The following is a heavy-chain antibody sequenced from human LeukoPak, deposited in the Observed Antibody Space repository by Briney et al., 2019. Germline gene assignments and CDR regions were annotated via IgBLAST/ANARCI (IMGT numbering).Heavy chain of an antibody. V-gene: IGHV3-21*01. Sequence: GGSLRLSCAASAFTFNSYSMSWVRQAPGKGLEWVASITSTSVSTYYADSVKGRFTISRDNAKNSLYLQMDSLRAEDTAVYYCARVVVYSSGWSLKYYYYMDVWGKGTTVTVSS. CDR1: AFTFNSYS. D-gene: IGHD6-19*01. CDR2: ITSTSVST. CDR3: ARVVVYSSGWSLKYYYYMDV. J-gene: IGHJ6*03.